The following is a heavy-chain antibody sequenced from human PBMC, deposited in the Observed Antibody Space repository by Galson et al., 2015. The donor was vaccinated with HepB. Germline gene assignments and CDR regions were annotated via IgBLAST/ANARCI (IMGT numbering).Heavy chain of an antibody. CDR2: INPSGGST. V-gene: IGHV1-46*01. CDR1: GYTFTSYY. CDR3: ARFGAPDAFEI. J-gene: IGHJ3*02. Sequence: SVKVSCQASGYTFTSYYMHWVRQAPGQGLEWMGIINPSGGSTSYAQKFQGRVTMTRDTSTSTVYMELSSLRSEDTAVYYCARFGAPDAFEIWGQGTMVTVSS. D-gene: IGHD3-16*01.